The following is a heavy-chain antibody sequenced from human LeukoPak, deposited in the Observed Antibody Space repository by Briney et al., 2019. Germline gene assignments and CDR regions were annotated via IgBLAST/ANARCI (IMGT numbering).Heavy chain of an antibody. CDR1: GDSISSHY. CDR3: ARHRLLLGATTVGFDY. CDR2: MYTGGFT. J-gene: IGHJ4*02. V-gene: IGHV4-4*07. D-gene: IGHD1-26*01. Sequence: PSETLSLTCTVSGDSISSHYWSWIRQSAGKGLEWIGRMYTGGFTYYNPSLRSRVTMSVDTSKNQFSLKLSSVTAADTAVYYCARHRLLLGATTVGFDYWGQGTLVTVSS.